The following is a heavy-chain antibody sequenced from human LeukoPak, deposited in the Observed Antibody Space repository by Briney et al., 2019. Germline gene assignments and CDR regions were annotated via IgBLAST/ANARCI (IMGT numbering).Heavy chain of an antibody. CDR3: ARGPRIAAAGTDY. V-gene: IGHV1-69-2*01. CDR2: VDPEDGET. CDR1: GYTITDYY. Sequence: GATVKVSCKASGYTITDYYTHWVQQAPGKGLEWMGRVDPEDGETIYAEKFQGRVTITADTSTDTAYMELSSLRSEDTAVYYCARGPRIAAAGTDYWGQGTLVTVSS. D-gene: IGHD6-13*01. J-gene: IGHJ4*02.